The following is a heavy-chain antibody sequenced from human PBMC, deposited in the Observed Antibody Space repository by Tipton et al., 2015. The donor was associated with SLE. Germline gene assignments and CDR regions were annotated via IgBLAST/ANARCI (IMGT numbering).Heavy chain of an antibody. CDR2: INHSGST. J-gene: IGHJ4*02. D-gene: IGHD3-3*01. CDR3: ARGGYDFWSGPGNY. V-gene: IGHV4-34*01. Sequence: TLSLTCNVSGGSISSYYCSWIRQAPGKGLEWIGEINHSGSTNYNPSLKSRVTISLDTSKNQFSLKLSSVTAADTAVYYCARGGYDFWSGPGNYWGQGTLVTVSS. CDR1: GGSISSYY.